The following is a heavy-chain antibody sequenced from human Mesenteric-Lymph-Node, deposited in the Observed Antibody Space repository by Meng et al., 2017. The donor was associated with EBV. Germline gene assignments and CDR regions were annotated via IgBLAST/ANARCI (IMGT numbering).Heavy chain of an antibody. CDR3: ARGNYNFGQNFDY. D-gene: IGHD1-1*01. CDR1: GGSISGSPYY. V-gene: IGHV4-30-4*01. CDR2: YSSGNT. Sequence: QGQLPGSGPGMVKPSQTLSLTCAVSGGSISGSPYYWSWIRQSPGKGLEWIGYSSGNTYYNPSLKSRVSISLDTSKNQFFLKLTSVTAADTAVYYCARGNYNFGQNFDYWGQGTLVTVSS. J-gene: IGHJ4*02.